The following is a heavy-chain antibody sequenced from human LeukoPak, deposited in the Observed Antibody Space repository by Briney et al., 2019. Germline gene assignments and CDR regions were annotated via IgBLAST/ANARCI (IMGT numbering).Heavy chain of an antibody. CDR3: ATDRGWRTSGYYLYYFEY. Sequence: GGSLRLSCAASGFIFTNYFMSWVRRAPGKGLEWVASIKHDGSEKYYVDSVRGRFTISRDNTMNSLYLQMSSLRAEDTAVYYCATDRGWRTSGYYLYYFEYWGQGTLVTYSS. CDR2: IKHDGSEK. D-gene: IGHD3-3*01. J-gene: IGHJ4*02. V-gene: IGHV3-7*01. CDR1: GFIFTNYF.